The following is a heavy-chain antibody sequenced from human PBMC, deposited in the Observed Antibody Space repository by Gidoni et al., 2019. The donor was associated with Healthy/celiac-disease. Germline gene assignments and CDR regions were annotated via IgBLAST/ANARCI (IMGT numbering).Heavy chain of an antibody. J-gene: IGHJ3*02. D-gene: IGHD6-6*01. CDR3: ARGKAELHRRGSSIVFDI. CDR1: GGSFSGYY. V-gene: IGHV4-34*01. CDR2: INHSGST. Sequence: QVQLQQWGAGLLKPSETLSLTCAVYGGSFSGYYWSWIRQPPGKGLEWIGEINHSGSTNYNPSLKSRVTISVDTSKNQFSLKLSSVTAADTAVYYCARGKAELHRRGSSIVFDIWGQGTMVTVSS.